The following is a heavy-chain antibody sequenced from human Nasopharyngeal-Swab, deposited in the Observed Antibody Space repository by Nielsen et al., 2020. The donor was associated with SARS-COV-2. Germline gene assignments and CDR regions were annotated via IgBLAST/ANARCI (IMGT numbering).Heavy chain of an antibody. J-gene: IGHJ2*01. Sequence: SETLSLTCTVSGGSINNAYWSWIRQPPGKGLEWIGCMYYSGSTSHNPSLKSRVTISVDTSKNQISLKLTSVTAADTAVYYCARPGGSGDPYWYFDLWGRGTLVTVSS. CDR2: MYYSGST. D-gene: IGHD3-16*01. V-gene: IGHV4-59*01. CDR3: ARPGGSGDPYWYFDL. CDR1: GGSINNAY.